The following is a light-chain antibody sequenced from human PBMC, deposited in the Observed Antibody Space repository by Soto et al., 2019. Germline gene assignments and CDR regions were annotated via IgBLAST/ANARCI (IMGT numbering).Light chain of an antibody. Sequence: EIVLTQSPGTLSLSPGERATLSCRASQSVSSSYLAWYQQKPGQAPRLLIYGASSRATGIPDRFSGSGSGKDFILTISRLEPEDFAVYYCQHYGSSPSTFGGGTKVEIK. CDR1: QSVSSSY. J-gene: IGKJ4*01. CDR2: GAS. CDR3: QHYGSSPST. V-gene: IGKV3-20*01.